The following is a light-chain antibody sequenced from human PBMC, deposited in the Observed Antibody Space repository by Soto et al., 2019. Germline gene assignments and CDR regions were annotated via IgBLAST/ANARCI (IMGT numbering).Light chain of an antibody. CDR1: QSVTSRY. CDR3: QQYNNSPEYT. CDR2: GAS. V-gene: IGKV3-20*01. Sequence: EIVLTQSPGTLSLSPGERATLSCKASQSVTSRYLAWYQQKPGQAPRLLIYGASSRATGIPDRFSGSGSGTDLTLTISRLEPEDFAVYFCQQYNNSPEYTFGPGTKLEIK. J-gene: IGKJ2*01.